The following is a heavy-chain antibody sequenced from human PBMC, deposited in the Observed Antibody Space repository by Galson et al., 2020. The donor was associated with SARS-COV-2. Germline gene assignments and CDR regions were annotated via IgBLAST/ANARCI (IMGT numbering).Heavy chain of an antibody. CDR2: INHIGST. CDR3: ARGSTVTTFYEYYDGMDV. Sequence: SETLSLTCAVYGGSFSGYYWSWIRQPPGKGLEWIWEINHIGSTNYNPYPTTRVTISVDTSKNQFSLKLSAVTAADTAVYYCARGSTVTTFYEYYDGMDVWGQGTTVTVSS. D-gene: IGHD4-4*01. J-gene: IGHJ6*02. V-gene: IGHV4-34*01. CDR1: GGSFSGYY.